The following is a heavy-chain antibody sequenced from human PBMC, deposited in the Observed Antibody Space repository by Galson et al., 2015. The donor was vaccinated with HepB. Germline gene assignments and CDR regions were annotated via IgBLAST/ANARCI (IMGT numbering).Heavy chain of an antibody. CDR2: ISYDGGNK. CDR1: GFTFHTFT. Sequence: LRLSCAASGFTFHTFTMHWVRPAPGKGLAWVAVISYDGGNKYYRDSVKGRFTISRDNSKNTLSLQMSSLRPEDTAVYYCVRDPRGELPDAGDYHYGLDVWGQGTTVTVSS. J-gene: IGHJ6*02. CDR3: VRDPRGELPDAGDYHYGLDV. V-gene: IGHV3-30*04. D-gene: IGHD1-26*01.